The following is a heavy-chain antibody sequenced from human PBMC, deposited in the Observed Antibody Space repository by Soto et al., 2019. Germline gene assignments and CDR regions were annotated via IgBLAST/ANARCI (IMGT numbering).Heavy chain of an antibody. J-gene: IGHJ6*02. CDR1: GFTFSSYW. D-gene: IGHD3-10*01. V-gene: IGHV3-74*01. Sequence: GGSLRLSCAASGFTFSSYWMHWVRQAPGKGLVWVSRINSDGSSTSYADSVKGRFTISRDNAKNTLYLQMNSLRAEDTAVYYCAREEYYYYYYGMDVWGQGTTVTVSS. CDR2: INSDGSST. CDR3: AREEYYYYYYGMDV.